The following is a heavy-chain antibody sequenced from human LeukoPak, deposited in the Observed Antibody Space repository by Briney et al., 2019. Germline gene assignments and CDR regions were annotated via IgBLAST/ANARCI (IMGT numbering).Heavy chain of an antibody. J-gene: IGHJ6*03. Sequence: GESLKNSCKGSGYSFTSYWIGWVRQMPGKGLEWMGIIYPGDSDTRYSPSFQGQVTISADKSISTAYLQWSSLKASDTAMYYCASRSKPMVRGVIFDYYYMDIWGKGTTVTVSS. V-gene: IGHV5-51*01. CDR1: GYSFTSYW. CDR2: IYPGDSDT. CDR3: ASRSKPMVRGVIFDYYYMDI. D-gene: IGHD3-10*01.